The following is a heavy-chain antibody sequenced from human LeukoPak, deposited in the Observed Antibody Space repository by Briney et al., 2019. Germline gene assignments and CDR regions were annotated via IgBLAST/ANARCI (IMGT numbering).Heavy chain of an antibody. D-gene: IGHD2-2*01. J-gene: IGHJ3*02. CDR1: GFTLSSYA. Sequence: GGSLRLSCAASGFTLSSYAMSWVRQAPGKGLEWVSGISGGGGTTYYADSVKGRFTISRDNTKNTLYLQMNSLRAEDTAVYFCAKTSRQYQLLNDAFDIWGQGTMVTVSS. CDR2: ISGGGGTT. V-gene: IGHV3-23*01. CDR3: AKTSRQYQLLNDAFDI.